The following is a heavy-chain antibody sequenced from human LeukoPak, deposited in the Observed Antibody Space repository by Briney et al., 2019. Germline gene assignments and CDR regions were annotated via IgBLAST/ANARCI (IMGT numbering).Heavy chain of an antibody. Sequence: PGGSLRLSCAASGFTFSSYSMNWVRQAPGQGLEWVSYITSSSSTIYYADSVKGRFTISRDNAKNSLSLQMNSLRAEDTAVYYCARPAYCGGDCYYYGMDVWGQGTTVTVSS. V-gene: IGHV3-48*04. CDR2: ITSSSSTI. J-gene: IGHJ6*02. CDR1: GFTFSSYS. CDR3: ARPAYCGGDCYYYGMDV. D-gene: IGHD2-21*01.